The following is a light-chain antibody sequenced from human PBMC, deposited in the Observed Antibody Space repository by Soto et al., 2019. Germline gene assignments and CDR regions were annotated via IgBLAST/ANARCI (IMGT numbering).Light chain of an antibody. CDR3: SSFTTSATFV. CDR2: DVS. V-gene: IGLV2-18*02. J-gene: IGLJ1*01. CDR1: SSDIGSYDR. Sequence: QSALTQPPSVSGYPGQSVAISCTGASSDIGSYDRVSWYHQPPGTAPKLIIYDVSNRTSGVPDRFSGAKSGNTASLTISGLQAEDEADYYCSSFTTSATFVFGTGTKVTVL.